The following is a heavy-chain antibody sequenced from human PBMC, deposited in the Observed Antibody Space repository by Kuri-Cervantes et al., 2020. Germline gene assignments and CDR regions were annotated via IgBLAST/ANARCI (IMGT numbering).Heavy chain of an antibody. CDR3: ASIGGDFDC. D-gene: IGHD3-10*01. Sequence: GGSLRLSCAASGLTFSHFGMHWVRQAPGKGLEWVAYIRYDAKNQYYADSVKGRFTISRDNSKNMLYLQMNSLRAEDTAVYYCASIGGDFDCWGQGTLVTVSS. V-gene: IGHV3-30*02. CDR1: GLTFSHFG. J-gene: IGHJ4*02. CDR2: IRYDAKNQ.